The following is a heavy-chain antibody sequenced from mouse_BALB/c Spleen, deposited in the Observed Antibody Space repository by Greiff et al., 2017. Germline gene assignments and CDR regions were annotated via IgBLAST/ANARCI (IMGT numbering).Heavy chain of an antibody. CDR2: ISYSGST. Sequence: EVKLEESGPSLVKPSQTLSLTCSVTGDSITSGYWNWIRKFPGNKLEYMGYISYSGSTYYNPSLKSRISITRDTSKNQYYLQLNSVTTEDTATYYCARFYYGSLYYFDYWGQGTTLTVSS. CDR1: GDSITSGY. V-gene: IGHV3-8*02. CDR3: ARFYYGSLYYFDY. J-gene: IGHJ2*01. D-gene: IGHD1-1*01.